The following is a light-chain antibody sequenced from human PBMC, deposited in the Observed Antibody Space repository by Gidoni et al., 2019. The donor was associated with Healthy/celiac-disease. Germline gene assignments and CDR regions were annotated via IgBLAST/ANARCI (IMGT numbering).Light chain of an antibody. CDR1: QSISSW. CDR2: KAS. V-gene: IGKV1-5*03. CDR3: QQYNSYST. J-gene: IGKJ1*01. Sequence: DIQMTQSPPTLSASVGDRVTITCRASQSISSWLAWYQQKPGKAPKLLIYKASSLESGVPSRFSGSGSGTEFTLTISSLQPDDFATYYCQQYNSYSTFXHXTKVEIK.